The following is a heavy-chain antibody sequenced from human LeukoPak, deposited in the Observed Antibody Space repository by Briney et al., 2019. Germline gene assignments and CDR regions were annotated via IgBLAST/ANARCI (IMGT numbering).Heavy chain of an antibody. D-gene: IGHD4-17*01. CDR1: GGTFSSYA. J-gene: IGHJ4*02. V-gene: IGHV1-69*05. Sequence: SVKVSCKASGGTFSSYAISWVRQAPGQGLEWMGRIIPIFGTANYAQEFQGRVTITTDESTSTAYMELSSLRSEDTAVYYCASLTSGYGDFDYWGQGTLVTVSS. CDR2: IIPIFGTA. CDR3: ASLTSGYGDFDY.